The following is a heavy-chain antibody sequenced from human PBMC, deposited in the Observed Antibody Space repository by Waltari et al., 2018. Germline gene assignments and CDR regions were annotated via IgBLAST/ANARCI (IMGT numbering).Heavy chain of an antibody. CDR2: IKQDGSEK. Sequence: EMQLVDSGGGLVQPGGSLRLSCTASGFTFNPYWMSWVRQAPGKGPAWVANIKQDGSEKYYVDSVKGRFTISRDNAKNSLYLEMSSLRVEDTAIYYCVTSPHRDNRPSANWGQGTLVTVSS. J-gene: IGHJ4*02. CDR1: GFTFNPYW. V-gene: IGHV3-7*01. CDR3: VTSPHRDNRPSAN. D-gene: IGHD3-16*02.